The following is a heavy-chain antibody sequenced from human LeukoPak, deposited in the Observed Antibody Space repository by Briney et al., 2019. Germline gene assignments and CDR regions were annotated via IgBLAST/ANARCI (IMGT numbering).Heavy chain of an antibody. J-gene: IGHJ5*02. Sequence: GGSLRLSCAASGFTFRTYSMNWVRQAPGKGLEWVSSITSSSSYIYYADSVKGRFTISRDNAKNSLYLQMNSLRAEDTAVYYCARVEMYYDFWSGYSTPGFDPWGQGTLVTVSS. D-gene: IGHD3-3*01. CDR3: ARVEMYYDFWSGYSTPGFDP. CDR2: ITSSSSYI. CDR1: GFTFRTYS. V-gene: IGHV3-21*01.